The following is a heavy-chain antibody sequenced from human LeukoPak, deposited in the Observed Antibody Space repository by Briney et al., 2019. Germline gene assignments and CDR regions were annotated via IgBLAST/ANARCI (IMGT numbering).Heavy chain of an antibody. D-gene: IGHD4-23*01. CDR1: GFTVSSNY. J-gene: IGHJ4*02. V-gene: IGHV3-66*01. CDR2: IYSGGST. CDR3: AREHGGNRCLDY. Sequence: EGSLRLSCAASGFTVSSNYMSWVRQAPGKGLEWVSVIYSGGSTYYADSVKGRFTISRDNSKNTLYLQMNSLRAVDTAVYYCAREHGGNRCLDYWGQGTLVTVSS.